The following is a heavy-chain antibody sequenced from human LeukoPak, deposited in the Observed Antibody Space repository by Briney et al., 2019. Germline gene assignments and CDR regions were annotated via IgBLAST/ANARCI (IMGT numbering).Heavy chain of an antibody. D-gene: IGHD2-21*01. J-gene: IGHJ1*01. Sequence: PGGSLRLSCAASGFTFSSYWIHWVRQAPGEGLVWVSLINSDGSNTTYADSVKGRFTISRDNAKNTVYLQMNRLRAEDTSVYKCSRGENCGGDCTLQNSLYWGQGPLVPVSS. CDR1: GFTFSSYW. CDR3: SRGENCGGDCTLQNSLY. CDR2: INSDGSNT. V-gene: IGHV3-74*01.